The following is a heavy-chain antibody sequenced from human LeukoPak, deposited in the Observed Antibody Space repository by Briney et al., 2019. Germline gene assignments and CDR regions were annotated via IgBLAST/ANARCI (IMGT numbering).Heavy chain of an antibody. Sequence: SETLSLTCTVSGASVSGSPYYWGWIRQPPGKGLEWIGSIYSSGSTYYNPSLKSRVTISVDTSKNQFSLKLSSVTAADTAVYYCARTRYYYNSRSYGAPYYFDYWGQGTLVTVSS. D-gene: IGHD3-10*01. V-gene: IGHV4-39*01. J-gene: IGHJ4*02. CDR2: IYSSGST. CDR3: ARTRYYYNSRSYGAPYYFDY. CDR1: GASVSGSPYY.